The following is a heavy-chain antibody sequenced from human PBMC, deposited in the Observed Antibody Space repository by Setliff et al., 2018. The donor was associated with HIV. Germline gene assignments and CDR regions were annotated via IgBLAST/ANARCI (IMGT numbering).Heavy chain of an antibody. CDR1: GYRFTGFA. V-gene: IGHV1-3*01. CDR2: INAGTGNT. Sequence: ASVKVSCKASGYRFTGFAIHWVRQATGQRFEWMGWINAGTGNTKYSQKFQDRVTISRDIHANTADMELSSLRSEDTAIYYCARSLREYSYGSPDYWGPGTRVTSPQ. J-gene: IGHJ4*02. CDR3: ARSLREYSYGSPDY. D-gene: IGHD5-18*01.